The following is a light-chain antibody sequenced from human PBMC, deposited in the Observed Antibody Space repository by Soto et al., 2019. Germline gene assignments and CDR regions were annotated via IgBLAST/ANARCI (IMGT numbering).Light chain of an antibody. CDR3: CSYAGSSTYV. J-gene: IGLJ1*01. CDR2: EVS. Sequence: QSVLTQPASVSGPPGQSITISCTGTSSDVGSYNLVSWYQQHPGKAPKLMIYEVSKRPSGVSNRFSGSKSGNTASLTISGLQAEDEADYYCCSYAGSSTYVFGTGTKVTV. V-gene: IGLV2-23*02. CDR1: SSDVGSYNL.